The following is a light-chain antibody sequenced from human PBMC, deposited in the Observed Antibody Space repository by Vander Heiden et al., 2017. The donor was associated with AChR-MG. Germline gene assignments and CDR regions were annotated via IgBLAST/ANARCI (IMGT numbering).Light chain of an antibody. CDR3: AAWDGSLNGVL. CDR1: SSNVGSNS. Sequence: QSLLTQPPSASGTPGQRVTISCSGSSSNVGSNSVNWYQQLPGTAPKLLIYSNHQRPSGVPDRFSGSKSGTSASLAISGLQSEDEADYYCAAWDGSLNGVLFGGGTKLTVL. V-gene: IGLV1-44*01. J-gene: IGLJ2*01. CDR2: SNH.